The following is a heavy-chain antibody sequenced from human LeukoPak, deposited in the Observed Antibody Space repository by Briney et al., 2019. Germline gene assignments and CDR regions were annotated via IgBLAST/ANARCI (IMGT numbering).Heavy chain of an antibody. CDR1: GGTFTSYA. V-gene: IGHV1-69*06. CDR2: IIPNFGTA. D-gene: IGHD4-17*01. CDR3: ARGPTDAYGDFRFDY. J-gene: IGHJ4*02. Sequence: SVKVSCKASGGTFTSYAISWVRQAPGQGLEWMGGIIPNFGTANYAQKFQGRVTITADKSTSTAYMELSGLRSEDTAVYYCARGPTDAYGDFRFDYWGQGTLVTVSS.